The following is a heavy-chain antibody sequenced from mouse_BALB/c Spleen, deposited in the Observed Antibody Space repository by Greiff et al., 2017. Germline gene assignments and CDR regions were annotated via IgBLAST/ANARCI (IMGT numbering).Heavy chain of an antibody. D-gene: IGHD1-1*01. J-gene: IGHJ2*01. V-gene: IGHV5-6-5*01. CDR1: GFTFSSYA. CDR3: ARGITTVVSDY. Sequence: EVQGVESGGGLVKPGGSLKLSCAASGFTFSSYAMSWVRQTPEKRLEWVASISSGGSTYYPDSVKGRFTISRDNARNILYLQMSSLRSEDTAMYYCARGITTVVSDYWGQGTTLTVSS. CDR2: ISSGGST.